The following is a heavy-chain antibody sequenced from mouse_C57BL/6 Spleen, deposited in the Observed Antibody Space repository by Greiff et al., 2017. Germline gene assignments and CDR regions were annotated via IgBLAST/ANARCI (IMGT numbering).Heavy chain of an antibody. CDR3: ARQGDGLDY. J-gene: IGHJ2*01. Sequence: EVKLMESGGDLVKPGGSLKLSCAASGFTFSSYGMSWVRQTPDKRLEWVATISSGGSYTYYPDSVKGRYTISRDNAKNTLYLQMSSLKSEDTAMYCGARQGDGLDYWGQGTTLTVSS. CDR1: GFTFSSYG. V-gene: IGHV5-6*01. CDR2: ISSGGSYT. D-gene: IGHD2-3*01.